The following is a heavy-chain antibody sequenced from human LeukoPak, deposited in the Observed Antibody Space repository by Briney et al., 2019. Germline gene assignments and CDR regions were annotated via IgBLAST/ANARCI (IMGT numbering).Heavy chain of an antibody. Sequence: PSGTLSLTCTVSGGSISSGGYYWSWIRQHPGKGLEWIGYIYYSGSTYYKPSLKSRVTISVDTSKNQFSLKLTSVTAADTAVYYCARMVFSYYMDVWGKGTTVTVSS. D-gene: IGHD2-8*01. J-gene: IGHJ6*03. V-gene: IGHV4-31*03. CDR3: ARMVFSYYMDV. CDR1: GGSISSGGYY. CDR2: IYYSGST.